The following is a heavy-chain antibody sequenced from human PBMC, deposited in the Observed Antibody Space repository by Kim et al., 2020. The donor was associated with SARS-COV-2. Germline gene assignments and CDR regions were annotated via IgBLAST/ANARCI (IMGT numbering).Heavy chain of an antibody. CDR3: SKAPPPDYGDHYFDD. V-gene: IGHV3-23*03. D-gene: IGHD4-17*01. CDR2: VYSGGSST. CDR1: GFTFSSYH. Sequence: GGSLRLSCAASGFTFSSYHMSWVRQAPGKGLEWVSVVYSGGSSTNYAYSATGRFTITSANAEKKQYLQMHSLSAEAAAAADCSKAPPPDYGDHYFDD. J-gene: IGHJ4*01.